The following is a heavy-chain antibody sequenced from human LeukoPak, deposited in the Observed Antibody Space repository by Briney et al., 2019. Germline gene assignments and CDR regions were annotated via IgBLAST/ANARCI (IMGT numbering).Heavy chain of an antibody. D-gene: IGHD4-17*01. J-gene: IGHJ3*01. V-gene: IGHV1-58*01. CDR1: GFTFSTSA. CDR3: AAELYGVYTDCCTFHL. CDR2: IIVGSGAT. Sequence: ASVKASCKTSGFTFSTSAVQWVRQARGQRLEWIGWIIVGSGATNYAQSLQGRFTITRDMSTNTAYMELSSLGSEDSAVYYCAAELYGVYTDCCTFHLWGQGTVVTVSS.